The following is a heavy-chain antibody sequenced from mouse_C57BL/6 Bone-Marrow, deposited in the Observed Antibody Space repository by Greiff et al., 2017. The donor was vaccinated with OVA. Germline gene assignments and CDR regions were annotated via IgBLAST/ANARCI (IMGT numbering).Heavy chain of an antibody. CDR2: ISYDGSN. D-gene: IGHD2-1*01. Sequence: EVQLQESGPGLVKPSQSLSLTCSVTGYSITSGYYWNWIRQFPGNKLEWMGYISYDGSNNYNPSLKNRISITCDTSKNQFFLKLNSVTTEDTATYYCARVSCNYLIAYWGQGTLVTVSA. J-gene: IGHJ3*01. CDR1: GYSITSGYY. V-gene: IGHV3-6*01. CDR3: ARVSCNYLIAY.